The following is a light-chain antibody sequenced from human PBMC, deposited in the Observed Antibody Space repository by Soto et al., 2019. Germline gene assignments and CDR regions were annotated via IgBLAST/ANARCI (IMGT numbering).Light chain of an antibody. CDR3: QQYSSYPLT. Sequence: DIQMSQSPSTLSASVGGRVTITCRASQGTGDWLAWYQQKPGKAPKLLIYKTSTLEGGVPSRFSVSVSETEFTPTISTLQPDDFATYYCQQYSSYPLTVGVETKLDVK. CDR1: QGTGDW. J-gene: IGKJ4*01. V-gene: IGKV1-5*03. CDR2: KTS.